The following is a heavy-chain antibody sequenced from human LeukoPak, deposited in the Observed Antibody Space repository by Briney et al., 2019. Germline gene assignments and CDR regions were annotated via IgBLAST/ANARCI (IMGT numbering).Heavy chain of an antibody. Sequence: GESLKISCKGSGYSFTSYWIGWVRQMPGKGLEWMGIIYPDGSDTRYSPSFQGQVTISADKSISTAYLQWSSLKASNTAMYYCATFYDSSGYQYFQHWGQGTLVTVSS. J-gene: IGHJ1*01. D-gene: IGHD3-22*01. V-gene: IGHV5-51*01. CDR3: ATFYDSSGYQYFQH. CDR1: GYSFTSYW. CDR2: IYPDGSDT.